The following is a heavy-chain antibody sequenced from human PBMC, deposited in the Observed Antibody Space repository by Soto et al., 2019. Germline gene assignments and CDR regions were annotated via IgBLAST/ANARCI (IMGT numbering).Heavy chain of an antibody. CDR2: INPGNGHT. CDR1: GYTFTSNP. J-gene: IGHJ5*02. CDR3: ARDRYTTTTVWLDP. V-gene: IGHV1-3*01. D-gene: IGHD4-17*01. Sequence: ASVKVSCKASGYTFTSNPMHWVRQAPGQRLEWMGWINPGNGHTRYSPKFQGRVTITRDTSASTAYLELSSLRSEDTAVYFCARDRYTTTTVWLDPWGQGTLVTVSS.